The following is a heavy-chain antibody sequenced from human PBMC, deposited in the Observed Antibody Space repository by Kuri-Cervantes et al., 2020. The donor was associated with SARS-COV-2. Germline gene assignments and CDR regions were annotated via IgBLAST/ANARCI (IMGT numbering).Heavy chain of an antibody. V-gene: IGHV3-15*07. CDR2: IKSKTDGGTT. CDR1: GFTFSNAW. D-gene: IGHD3-3*01. CDR3: TTDGDYDFWSGYYDDY. J-gene: IGHJ4*02. Sequence: GESLKISCAASGFTFSNAWMNWVRQVPGKGLEWVGRIKSKTDGGTTDYAAPVKGRFTISRDDSKNTLYLQMNSLRTEDTAVYYCTTDGDYDFWSGYYDDYWGQGTLVTVSS.